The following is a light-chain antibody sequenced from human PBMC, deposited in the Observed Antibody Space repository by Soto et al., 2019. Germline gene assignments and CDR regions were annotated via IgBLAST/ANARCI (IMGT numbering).Light chain of an antibody. V-gene: IGKV1-5*03. J-gene: IGKJ1*01. CDR2: KAS. CDR1: QTISSW. Sequence: DIQMTQSPSTLSGSVGDRVTITCRASQTISSWLAWYQQKPGKAPKLLIYKASTLKSGVPSRFSGSGSGTEFTLTISSLQPDDFATYYCQHYNSDSEAVGQGTKVYLK. CDR3: QHYNSDSEA.